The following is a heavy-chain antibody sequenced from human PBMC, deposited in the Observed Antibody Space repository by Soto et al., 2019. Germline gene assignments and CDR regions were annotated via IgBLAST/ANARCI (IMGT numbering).Heavy chain of an antibody. CDR1: GFSFSIYA. CDR3: AKDPTSYDSSAQFDS. V-gene: IGHV3-23*01. J-gene: IGHJ4*02. D-gene: IGHD3-22*01. Sequence: PGGSLRLSCAASGFSFSIYARNWVRQAPGKGLEWVSGISGGGGSTYHADSVKGRFTISRDNSKNTLYLQMNSLRAEDTAVYYCAKDPTSYDSSAQFDSWGQGTLVTVS. CDR2: ISGGGGST.